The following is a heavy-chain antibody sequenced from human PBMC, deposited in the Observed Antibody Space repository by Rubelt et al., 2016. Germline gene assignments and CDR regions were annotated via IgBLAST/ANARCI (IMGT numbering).Heavy chain of an antibody. CDR3: ARLSIFEDTAMVMSDY. CDR1: GYTFTSYG. Sequence: QVQLVQSGAEVKKPGASVKVSCKASGYTFTSYGISWVRQAPGQGLEWMGWISAYNGNTNYAQKLQGRVPMTTDTSTSTAYMELRSLRSDDTAVYYCARLSIFEDTAMVMSDYWGQGTLVTVSS. CDR2: ISAYNGNT. V-gene: IGHV1-18*01. J-gene: IGHJ4*02. D-gene: IGHD5-18*01.